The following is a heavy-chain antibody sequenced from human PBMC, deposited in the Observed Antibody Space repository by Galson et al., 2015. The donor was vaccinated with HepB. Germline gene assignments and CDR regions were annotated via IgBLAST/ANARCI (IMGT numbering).Heavy chain of an antibody. CDR2: ISGYNGNT. D-gene: IGHD3-3*01. V-gene: IGHV1-18*04. Sequence: SVKVSCKASGYTLTTNGISWVRQAPGQGLEWMGWISGYNGNTNYAQKFQGRVTMTTDTFTSTAYMELRSLRSDDTAVYYCARSSDFWSGYLHDYWGQGTLVTVSS. CDR1: GYTLTTNG. CDR3: ARSSDFWSGYLHDY. J-gene: IGHJ4*02.